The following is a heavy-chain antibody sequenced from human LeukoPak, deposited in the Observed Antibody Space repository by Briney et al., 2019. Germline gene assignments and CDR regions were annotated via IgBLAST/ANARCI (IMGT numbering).Heavy chain of an antibody. D-gene: IGHD4-17*01. CDR1: GFTFSDYG. V-gene: IGHV3-64*01. J-gene: IGHJ3*01. CDR3: ARGPTVITFNAFDV. Sequence: PGGSLRLSCAASGFTFSDYGMYWVPQAPGKGLEHVSGISSNGIYTYYANSVKGRFTISRDNSKNTLSLQMGSLRAEDMAVYYCARGPTVITFNAFDVWGQGTMVTVSS. CDR2: ISSNGIYT.